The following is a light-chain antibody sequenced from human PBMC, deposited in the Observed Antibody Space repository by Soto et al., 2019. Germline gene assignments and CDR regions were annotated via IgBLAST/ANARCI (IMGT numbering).Light chain of an antibody. CDR1: QSVSSSN. CDR2: GAS. CDR3: QQYDSPPYT. Sequence: VLTQSPGTLSLSPGERATLSCRASQSVSSSNLDWYQKKPVQAPRVLIYGASTRANGIPARFSGSGSGSDFTLTISRLEPEDFAVYYCQQYDSPPYTFGHGTNLEIK. J-gene: IGKJ2*01. V-gene: IGKV3-20*01.